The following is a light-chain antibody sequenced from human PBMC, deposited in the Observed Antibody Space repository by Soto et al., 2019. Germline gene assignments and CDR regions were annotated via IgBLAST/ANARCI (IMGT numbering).Light chain of an antibody. CDR2: GAS. CDR1: QFVSSN. J-gene: IGKJ5*01. Sequence: EIVMTQYPATLSVCTGERATLSCRASQFVSSNLAWYQQKPGQAPRLLIYGASTRATGIPARFSGSGSGTEFTLTISNLQSEDFAVYFCQQYHNWPPITFGQGTRLEI. CDR3: QQYHNWPPIT. V-gene: IGKV3D-15*01.